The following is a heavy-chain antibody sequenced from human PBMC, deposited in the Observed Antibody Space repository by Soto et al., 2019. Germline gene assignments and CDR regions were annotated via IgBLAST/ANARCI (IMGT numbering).Heavy chain of an antibody. CDR2: IYYSGST. CDR3: AKARLRAVYAFDI. J-gene: IGHJ3*02. Sequence: SETLSLTCTVSGGSVSSGAYYWTWIRQRPGKGLEWIGYIYYSGSTYYSPSLKSRLSISLDTSKDQFSLRLSSVTAADTAMYYCAKARLRAVYAFDIWGQGTMVTVSS. V-gene: IGHV4-31*03. D-gene: IGHD5-12*01. CDR1: GGSVSSGAYY.